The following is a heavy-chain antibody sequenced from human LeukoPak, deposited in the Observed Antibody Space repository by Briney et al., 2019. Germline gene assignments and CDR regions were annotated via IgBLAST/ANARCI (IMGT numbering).Heavy chain of an antibody. J-gene: IGHJ4*02. CDR3: AKGYSLRAGLPGY. Sequence: GGSLRLSCAASGFTFNIYSMNWVHQTRGKGLEWVSYISDTSGTIYYADSVKGRFTISRDNSKNTLYLQMNSLRAEDTAVYYCAKGYSLRAGLPGYWGQGTLVTVSS. CDR2: ISDTSGTI. D-gene: IGHD5/OR15-5a*01. CDR1: GFTFNIYS. V-gene: IGHV3-48*01.